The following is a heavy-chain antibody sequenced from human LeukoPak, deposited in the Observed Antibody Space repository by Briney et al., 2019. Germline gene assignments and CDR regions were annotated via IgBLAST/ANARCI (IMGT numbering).Heavy chain of an antibody. V-gene: IGHV3-11*01. D-gene: IGHD5-18*01. CDR1: GFTFSDYY. Sequence: GGSLRISCAASGFTFSDYYMSWLRQVPGKGLEWVSYISSSGSTIYYADSVKGRFTIPRDNAKNSLYLQMNSLRAEDTAVYYCARRNSYGYRYWGQGTLVTVSS. J-gene: IGHJ4*02. CDR3: ARRNSYGYRY. CDR2: ISSSGSTI.